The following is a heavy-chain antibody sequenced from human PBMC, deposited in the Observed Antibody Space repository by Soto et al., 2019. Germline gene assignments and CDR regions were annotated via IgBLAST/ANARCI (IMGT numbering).Heavy chain of an antibody. CDR2: IGGGGDDT. V-gene: IGHV3-23*01. CDR1: GFISSHYA. CDR3: AKDAVPRNDLWDYFEF. Sequence: QLLESGGMLLQPGGSLRLSCAASGFISSHYAMSWVRQAPGKGLEWVSGIGGGGDDTNYADSVKGRFTISRDNSKNTLFLQMNSLRVEDTAVYYCAKDAVPRNDLWDYFEFGGQGTLVTVSS. D-gene: IGHD1-1*01. J-gene: IGHJ4*02.